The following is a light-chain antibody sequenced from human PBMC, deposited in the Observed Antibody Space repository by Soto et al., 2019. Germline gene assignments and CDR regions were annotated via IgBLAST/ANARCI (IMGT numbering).Light chain of an antibody. Sequence: QSALTQPRSVSGSPGQSDTISCTGTSSDVGGYNYVSWYQQHPGKAPRLMIYDVTQRPSGVPDRFSGSKSGNTASLIISGLQAEDEADYYCCSYAGSYFFVFGTGTKVTVL. CDR2: DVT. CDR1: SSDVGGYNY. J-gene: IGLJ1*01. CDR3: CSYAGSYFFV. V-gene: IGLV2-11*01.